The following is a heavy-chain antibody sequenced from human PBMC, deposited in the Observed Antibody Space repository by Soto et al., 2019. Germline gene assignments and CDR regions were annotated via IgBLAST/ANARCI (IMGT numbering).Heavy chain of an antibody. CDR1: GFTFSSYA. CDR2: ISYDGSNK. D-gene: IGHD3-16*01. V-gene: IGHV3-30-3*01. J-gene: IGHJ2*01. Sequence: PGGSLRLSCAASGFTFSSYAMHWVRQAPGKGLEWVAVISYDGSNKYYADSVKGRFTISRDNSKNTLYLQMNSLRAEDTAVYYCARDLLGVWYFDLWGRGTLVTVSS. CDR3: ARDLLGVWYFDL.